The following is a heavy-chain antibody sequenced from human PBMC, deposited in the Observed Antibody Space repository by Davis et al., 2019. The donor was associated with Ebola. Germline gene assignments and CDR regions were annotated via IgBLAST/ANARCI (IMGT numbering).Heavy chain of an antibody. CDR2: IYNDGSST. Sequence: HTGGSLRLSCAASGFTFNSYWMHWVRQAPGKGLVWVSRIYNDGSSTSYADSVKGRFTISRDNAKNTLYLQMNSLRGEDTAIYYCARIRMFDTLTGYYSGDFDYWGQGTLVTVSS. CDR3: ARIRMFDTLTGYYSGDFDY. CDR1: GFTFNSYW. J-gene: IGHJ4*02. D-gene: IGHD3-9*01. V-gene: IGHV3-74*01.